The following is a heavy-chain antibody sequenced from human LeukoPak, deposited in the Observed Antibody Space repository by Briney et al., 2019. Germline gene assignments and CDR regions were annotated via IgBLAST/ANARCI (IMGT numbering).Heavy chain of an antibody. CDR2: IIPIFGTA. CDR3: ARAGGYSRYYYYMDV. D-gene: IGHD1-26*01. V-gene: IGHV1-69*05. CDR1: GGTFSSYA. J-gene: IGHJ6*03. Sequence: ASVKVSCKASGGTFSSYAISWARQAPGQGLEWMGGIIPIFGTANYAQKFQGRVTITTDESTSTAYMELSSLRSEDTAVYYCARAGGYSRYYYYMDVWGKGTTVTVSS.